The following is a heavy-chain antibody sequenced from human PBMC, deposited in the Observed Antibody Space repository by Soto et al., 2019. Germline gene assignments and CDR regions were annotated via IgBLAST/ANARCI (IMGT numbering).Heavy chain of an antibody. CDR1: GYTFTSYY. V-gene: IGHV1-46*03. J-gene: IGHJ3*02. CDR3: ARGYCTNGVCYKRGAAFDI. Sequence: ASVKVSCKASGYTFTSYYMHWVRQAPGQGLEWMGIINPSGGSTSYAQKFQGRVTMTRDTSTSTVYMELSSLRSEDTAVYFCARGYCTNGVCYKRGAAFDIWGQGTMVTVS. D-gene: IGHD2-8*01. CDR2: INPSGGST.